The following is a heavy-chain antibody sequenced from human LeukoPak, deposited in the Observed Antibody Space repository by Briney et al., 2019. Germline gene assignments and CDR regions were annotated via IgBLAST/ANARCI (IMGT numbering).Heavy chain of an antibody. Sequence: PSETLSLTCGVSGYSISIGYYWGWIRQSPGNGLEWIESIYHSGKRYYNFSIKTRVTILVDTSKNQFSLKPSSVTAADTAVYYCARGDIPDFWGQGTPVTVSS. CDR1: GYSISIGYY. CDR2: IYHSGKR. D-gene: IGHD2-21*01. J-gene: IGHJ4*02. CDR3: ARGDIPDF. V-gene: IGHV4-38-2*01.